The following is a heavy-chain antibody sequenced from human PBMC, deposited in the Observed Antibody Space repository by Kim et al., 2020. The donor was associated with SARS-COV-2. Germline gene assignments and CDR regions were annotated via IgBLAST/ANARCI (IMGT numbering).Heavy chain of an antibody. J-gene: IGHJ4*02. CDR2: INHSGST. CDR3: ARGMRPLATDY. V-gene: IGHV4-34*01. CDR1: GGSFSGYY. Sequence: SETLSLTCAVYGGSFSGYYWSWIRQPPGKGLEWIGEINHSGSTNYNPSLKSRVTISVDTSKNQFSLKLSSVTAADTAVYYCARGMRPLATDYWGQGTLVTVSS. D-gene: IGHD5-12*01.